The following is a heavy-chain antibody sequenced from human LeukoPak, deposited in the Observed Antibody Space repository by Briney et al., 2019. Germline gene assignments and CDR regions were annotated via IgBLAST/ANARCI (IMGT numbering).Heavy chain of an antibody. D-gene: IGHD6-19*01. J-gene: IGHJ4*02. CDR3: ARDDIAVAGTELDY. Sequence: GGSLRLSCAASGFTFSNYWMSWVRQAPGKGLEWLANIKQDGSAIYYLDSVKGRFTISRDNAKNSLYLQMNSLRAEDTAVYYCARDDIAVAGTELDYWGQGTLVTVSS. V-gene: IGHV3-7*01. CDR1: GFTFSNYW. CDR2: IKQDGSAI.